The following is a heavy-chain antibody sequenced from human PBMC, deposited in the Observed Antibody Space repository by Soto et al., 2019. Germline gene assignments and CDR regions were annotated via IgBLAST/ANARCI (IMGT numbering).Heavy chain of an antibody. D-gene: IGHD3-22*01. CDR2: IIPIFGTA. Sequence: ASVKVSCKASGGTFSSYAISWVRQAPGQGLEWMGGIIPIFGTANYAQKFQGRVTITADESTSTAYMELSSLRSEDTAVYYCARGVRYYYDSSGYYSGDLYYFDYWGQGTLVTVSS. CDR3: ARGVRYYYDSSGYYSGDLYYFDY. V-gene: IGHV1-69*13. J-gene: IGHJ4*02. CDR1: GGTFSSYA.